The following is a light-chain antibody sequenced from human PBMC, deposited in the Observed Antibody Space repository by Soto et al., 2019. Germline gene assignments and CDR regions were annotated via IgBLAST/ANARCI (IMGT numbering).Light chain of an antibody. Sequence: QSVLTQPPSASASLGASGTLTCSLSSGYSNYKVDGYQQSPGKGPRFVMRVGTGGIVGSKGDGIHDRFSVLGSGLNRYLTIKNIQEEDESDYHCGADHGSGSNFVVVFGGWTKLTVL. J-gene: IGLJ2*01. V-gene: IGLV9-49*01. CDR2: VGTGGIVG. CDR1: SGYSNYK. CDR3: GADHGSGSNFVVV.